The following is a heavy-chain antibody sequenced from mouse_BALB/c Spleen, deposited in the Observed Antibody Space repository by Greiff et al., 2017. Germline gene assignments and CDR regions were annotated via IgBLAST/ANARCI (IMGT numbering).Heavy chain of an antibody. CDR1: GFNIKDTY. CDR3: AREIYGNYGAMDY. CDR2: IDPANGNT. V-gene: IGHV14-3*02. J-gene: IGHJ4*01. D-gene: IGHD2-1*01. Sequence: EVQLQQSGAELVKPGASVKLSCTASGFNIKDTYMHWVKQRPEQGLEWIGRIDPANGNTKYDPKFQGKATITADTSSNTAYLQLSSLTSEDTAVYYCAREIYGNYGAMDYWGQGTSVTVSS.